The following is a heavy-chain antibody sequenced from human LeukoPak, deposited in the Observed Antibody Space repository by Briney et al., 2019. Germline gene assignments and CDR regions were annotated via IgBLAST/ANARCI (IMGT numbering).Heavy chain of an antibody. CDR3: ATSSNAPGNH. CDR2: IKEDGSAQ. D-gene: IGHD2-2*01. CDR1: GFTSSTAW. J-gene: IGHJ5*02. V-gene: IGHV3-7*01. Sequence: GGSLTLSCAISGFTSSTAWLTWVRQAAGKGLEWVASIKEDGSAQYYVDSVKGRFTISRDNAKNSLNLQMNSLRAEDTAVYYCATSSNAPGNHWGQGTLVTVSS.